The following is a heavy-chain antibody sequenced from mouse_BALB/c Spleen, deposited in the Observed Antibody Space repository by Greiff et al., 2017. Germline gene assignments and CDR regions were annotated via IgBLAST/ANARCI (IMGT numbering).Heavy chain of an antibody. CDR2: ISSGGST. CDR3: ARREAY. J-gene: IGHJ3*01. CDR1: GFTFSSYA. V-gene: IGHV5-6-5*01. Sequence: DVMLVESGGGLVKPGGSLKLSCAASGFTFSSYAMSWVRQTPEKRLEWVASISSGGSTYYPDSVKGRFTISRDNARNILYLQMSSLRSEDTAMYYCARREAYWGQGTLVTVSA.